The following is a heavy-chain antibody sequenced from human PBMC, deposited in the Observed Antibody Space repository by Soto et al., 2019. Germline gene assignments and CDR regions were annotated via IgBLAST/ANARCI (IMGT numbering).Heavy chain of an antibody. CDR1: GYTFTGYA. D-gene: IGHD2-2*01. J-gene: IGHJ4*02. Sequence: QVQLVQSGAEVKKPGASVKVSCKASGYTFTGYAIQWVRQAPVQGLEWMGWINTGNGNTHSSQRFQGRVTITRDTSANTAYMELSSLRPEDTAVYFCTREIWDGVVIPAAMMFWGQGTLVTVSS. CDR2: INTGNGNT. CDR3: TREIWDGVVIPAAMMF. V-gene: IGHV1-3*04.